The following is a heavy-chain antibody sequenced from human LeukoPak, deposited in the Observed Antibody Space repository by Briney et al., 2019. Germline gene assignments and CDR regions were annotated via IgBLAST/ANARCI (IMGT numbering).Heavy chain of an antibody. D-gene: IGHD6-13*01. J-gene: IGHJ4*02. CDR3: ARDRPGGSSLDY. CDR1: GGSISITNYY. CDR2: IYYDGST. V-gene: IGHV4-39*07. Sequence: SETLSLTCTVSGGSISITNYYWGWIRQPPGTGLEWIGNIYYDGSTYYNPSLKSRVTISVDTSKNQFSLNLSSVTAADTAVYYCARDRPGGSSLDYWGQGILVTVSS.